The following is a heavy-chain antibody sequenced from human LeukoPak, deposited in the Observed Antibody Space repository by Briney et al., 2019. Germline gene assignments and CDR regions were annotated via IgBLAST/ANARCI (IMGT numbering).Heavy chain of an antibody. CDR1: GFTLSSHI. V-gene: IGHV3-21*01. D-gene: IGHD2-21*01. CDR2: ISSSSSYM. Sequence: NPGGSLRLSCAASGFTLSSHIMTWVRQAPGKGLEWVSSISSSSSYMYYADSLKGRFTISRDNAKSSLYLQMNSLRAEDTAVYYCARDYSGYYYYMDVWGKGTTVTVSS. CDR3: ARDYSGYYYYMDV. J-gene: IGHJ6*03.